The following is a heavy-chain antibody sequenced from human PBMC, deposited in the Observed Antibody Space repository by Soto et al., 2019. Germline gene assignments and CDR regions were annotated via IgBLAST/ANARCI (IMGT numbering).Heavy chain of an antibody. CDR2: INWNGGST. Sequence: EVQLVESGGGVVRPGGSLRLSCAASGFTFDDYGMSWVRQAPGKGLEWFSGINWNGGSTGYADSVKGRFTISRDNAKNSLYLQMNSLRAEDTALYHCARVVNLNWNDAFDIWGQGTMVTVSS. V-gene: IGHV3-20*01. J-gene: IGHJ3*02. CDR3: ARVVNLNWNDAFDI. D-gene: IGHD1-1*01. CDR1: GFTFDDYG.